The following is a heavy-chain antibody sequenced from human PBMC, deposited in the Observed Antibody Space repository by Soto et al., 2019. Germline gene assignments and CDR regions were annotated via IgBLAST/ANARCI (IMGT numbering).Heavy chain of an antibody. J-gene: IGHJ4*02. D-gene: IGHD3-3*01. CDR3: AKECTYYDFWSGYYRSVNDFDY. V-gene: IGHV3-23*01. Sequence: EVQLLESGGGLVQPGGSLRLSCAASGFTFSSYAMSWVRQAPGKGLEWVSAISGSGGSTYYADSVKGRFTISRDNYKNTLYLQMNSMRAEDTAVYYCAKECTYYDFWSGYYRSVNDFDYWGQGTLVTVSS. CDR2: ISGSGGST. CDR1: GFTFSSYA.